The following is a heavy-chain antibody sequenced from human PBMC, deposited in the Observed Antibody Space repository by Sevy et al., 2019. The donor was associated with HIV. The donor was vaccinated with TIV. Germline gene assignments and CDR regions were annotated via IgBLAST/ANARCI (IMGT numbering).Heavy chain of an antibody. J-gene: IGHJ6*01. CDR2: INGKGHST. CDR3: AKTCNSGGGAVPAANYYSYGMDV. V-gene: IGHV3-23*01. D-gene: IGHD2-2*01. CDR1: EFIFSDYA. Sequence: GGSLRLSCAASEFIFSDYAMNWVRQTPGKGLEWVSSINGKGHSTHYADSVEGRFTISRDNSKNTLYLQMNSLRAEVTAVYYYAKTCNSGGGAVPAANYYSYGMDVWGQGTTVTVSS.